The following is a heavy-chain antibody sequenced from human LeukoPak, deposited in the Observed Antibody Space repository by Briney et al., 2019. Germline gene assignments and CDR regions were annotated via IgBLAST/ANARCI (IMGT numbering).Heavy chain of an antibody. D-gene: IGHD3-10*01. CDR2: ISSSSSYI. CDR1: GSTFSSYS. J-gene: IGHJ4*02. Sequence: GGSLRLSCAASGSTFSSYSMNWVRQAPGKGLEWVSSISSSSSYIYYADSVKGRFTISRDNAKNSLYLQMNSLRAVDTAVYYCAREKGYGSGSYSSHQDYWGQGTLVTVSS. CDR3: AREKGYGSGSYSSHQDY. V-gene: IGHV3-21*01.